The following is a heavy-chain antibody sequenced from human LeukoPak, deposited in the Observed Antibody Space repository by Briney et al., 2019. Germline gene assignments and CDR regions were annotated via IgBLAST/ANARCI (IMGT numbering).Heavy chain of an antibody. J-gene: IGHJ4*02. CDR2: IYYSGST. Sequence: PSETLSLTCTVSGGSISSYYWGWIRQPPGKGLEWIGSIYYSGSTYYNPSLKSRVTISVDTSKNQFSLKLSSVTAADTAVYYCARHVKWDYDSSGNLDYWGQGTLVTVSS. D-gene: IGHD3-22*01. CDR3: ARHVKWDYDSSGNLDY. CDR1: GGSISSYY. V-gene: IGHV4-39*01.